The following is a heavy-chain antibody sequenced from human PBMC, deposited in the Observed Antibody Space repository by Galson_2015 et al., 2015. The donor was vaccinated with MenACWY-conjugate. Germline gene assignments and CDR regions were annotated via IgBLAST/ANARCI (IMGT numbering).Heavy chain of an antibody. CDR3: VKWSRAAVAAGTLDY. J-gene: IGHJ4*02. D-gene: IGHD6-19*01. CDR2: ISGSGGGT. V-gene: IGHV3-23*01. Sequence: SLRLSCAASGFTFTDYAMSWVRQAPGKGLAWVSAISGSGGGTFYADSVRGRFAISRDNSVNTLDLQMNSLRADDTAVYYCVKWSRAAVAAGTLDYWGQGTLVTVSS. CDR1: GFTFTDYA.